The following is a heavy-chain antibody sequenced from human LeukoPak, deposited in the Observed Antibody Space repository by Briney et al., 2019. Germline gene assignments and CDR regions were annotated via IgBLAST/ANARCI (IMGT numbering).Heavy chain of an antibody. CDR3: AKDIDDILTGFDY. V-gene: IGHV3-30*18. CDR2: ISYDGSNK. Sequence: GGSLRLSCAASGFTFSSYGMHWVRQAPGKGLEWVAVISYDGSNKYYADSEKGRFTISRDNSKNTLYLQMNSLRAEDTAVYYCAKDIDDILTGFDYWGQGTLVTVSS. CDR1: GFTFSSYG. D-gene: IGHD3-9*01. J-gene: IGHJ4*02.